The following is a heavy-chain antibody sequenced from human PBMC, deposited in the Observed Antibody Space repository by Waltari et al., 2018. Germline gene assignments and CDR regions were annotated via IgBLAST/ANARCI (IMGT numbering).Heavy chain of an antibody. CDR1: GYTFTSYA. CDR3: ARGGELTIFGVVDY. J-gene: IGHJ4*02. D-gene: IGHD3-3*01. V-gene: IGHV1-3*03. CDR2: INAGNGNT. Sequence: QVQLVQSGAEVKKPGASVKVSCKASGYTFTSYAMHWVRQAPGQRLEWMGWINAGNGNTKYSQEFQGRVTITRDTSASTAYMELSSLRSEDMAVYYCARGGELTIFGVVDYWGQGTLVTVSS.